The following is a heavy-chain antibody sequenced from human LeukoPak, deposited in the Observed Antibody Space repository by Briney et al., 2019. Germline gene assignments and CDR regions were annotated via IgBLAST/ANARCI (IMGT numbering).Heavy chain of an antibody. CDR3: AREDYDFWSGYFN. CDR2: INPSGGST. V-gene: IGHV1-46*01. CDR1: GYTFTSYY. D-gene: IGHD3-3*01. Sequence: GASVKVSCKASGYTFTSYYMHWVRQAPGQGLEWMGIINPSGGSTSYAQKFQGRVTITRDTSASTAYMELSSLRSEDTAVYYCAREDYDFWSGYFNWGQGTLVTVSS. J-gene: IGHJ1*01.